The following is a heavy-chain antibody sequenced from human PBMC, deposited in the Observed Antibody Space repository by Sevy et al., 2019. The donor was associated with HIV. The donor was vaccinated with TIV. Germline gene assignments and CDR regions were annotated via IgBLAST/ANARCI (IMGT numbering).Heavy chain of an antibody. V-gene: IGHV1-18*01. CDR1: GNTFTSYG. CDR3: ARVDYGDYVRYYYYYGMDV. J-gene: IGHJ6*02. Sequence: GASVKVSCKASGNTFTSYGISWVRQAPGQGLEWMGWISDYNGNTNYAQKLQGRVTMTTDTSTSTAYMELRSLRSDDTAVYYCARVDYGDYVRYYYYYGMDVWGQGTTVTVSS. D-gene: IGHD4-17*01. CDR2: ISDYNGNT.